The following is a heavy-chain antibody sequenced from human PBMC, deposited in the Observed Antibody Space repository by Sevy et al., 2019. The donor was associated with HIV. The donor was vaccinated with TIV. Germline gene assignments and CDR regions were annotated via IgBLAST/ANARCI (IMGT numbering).Heavy chain of an antibody. J-gene: IGHJ3*02. V-gene: IGHV3-21*01. D-gene: IGHD6-13*01. CDR3: ARDLVAAAHDAFDI. Sequence: GRSLRLSCAASGFTFSSYSMNWVRQAPGKGLEWVSSISSSSYIYYADSVKGRFTISRDNAKNSLYLKMNSLRAEDTAVYYCARDLVAAAHDAFDIWGQGTMVTVSS. CDR2: ISSSSYI. CDR1: GFTFSSYS.